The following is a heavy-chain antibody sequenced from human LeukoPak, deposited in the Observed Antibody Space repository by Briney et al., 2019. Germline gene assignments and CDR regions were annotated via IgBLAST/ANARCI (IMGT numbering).Heavy chain of an antibody. CDR2: LYYSGYS. Sequence: SETLSLTCAVSGGSITSYYWAWLRQPPGKGLEWIGYLYYSGYSKYNPSLTSRVSMSVDTSKNQFSLKLTSVTAADTAVYYCARHNIASDGARLFDFWGRGTLVTVSS. CDR3: ARHNIASDGARLFDF. CDR1: GGSITSYY. V-gene: IGHV4-59*08. D-gene: IGHD4-17*01. J-gene: IGHJ4*02.